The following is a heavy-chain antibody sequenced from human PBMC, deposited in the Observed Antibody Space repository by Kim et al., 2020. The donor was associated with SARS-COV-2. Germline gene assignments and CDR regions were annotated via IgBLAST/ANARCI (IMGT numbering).Heavy chain of an antibody. D-gene: IGHD6-19*01. V-gene: IGHV3-7*05. J-gene: IGHJ1*01. CDR1: GFTSTSGW. CDR3: AGGGGWLIEH. CDR2: IKYDGSET. Sequence: GGSLRLSCAASGFTSTSGWMNWVRQNPGKGLEWVALIKYDGSETKYVDSVKGRFTISRDSAIMYLQMNSLRAEDTALYYCAGGGGWLIEHWGRGTLVTVSS.